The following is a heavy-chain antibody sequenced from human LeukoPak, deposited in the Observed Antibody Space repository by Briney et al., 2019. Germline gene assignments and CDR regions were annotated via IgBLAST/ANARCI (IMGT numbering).Heavy chain of an antibody. V-gene: IGHV3-30*04. CDR1: GFTFSSYA. J-gene: IGHJ4*02. CDR3: AKDVGRALNYFDY. CDR2: ISYDGSNK. Sequence: GSLRLSCAASGFTFSSYAMHWVRQAPGKGLEWVAVISYDGSNKYYADSVKGRFTISRDNSKNTLYLQMNSLRAEDTAVYYCAKDVGRALNYFDYWGQGTLVTVSS. D-gene: IGHD3-10*01.